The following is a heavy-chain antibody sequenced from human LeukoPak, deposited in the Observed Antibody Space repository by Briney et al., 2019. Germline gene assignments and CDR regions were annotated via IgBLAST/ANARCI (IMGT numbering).Heavy chain of an antibody. Sequence: SVKVSCKASGFTFTSSAMQWVRQARGQRLEWIGWIVVGSGNTNYAQKFQERVTITRDMSTSTAYMELSSLGSEDTAVYYCAAVQDIVVVPAAITWFDPWGQGTLVTVSS. J-gene: IGHJ5*02. CDR3: AAVQDIVVVPAAITWFDP. CDR2: IVVGSGNT. V-gene: IGHV1-58*02. D-gene: IGHD2-2*01. CDR1: GFTFTSSA.